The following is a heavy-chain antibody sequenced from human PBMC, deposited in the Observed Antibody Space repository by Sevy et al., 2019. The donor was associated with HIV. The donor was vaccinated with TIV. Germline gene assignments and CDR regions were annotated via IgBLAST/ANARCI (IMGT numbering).Heavy chain of an antibody. CDR3: ARVGRLRYDFWSGYLDWFDP. Sequence: VSVKVSCKASGYTFTGYYMHWVRQAPGQGLEWMGWINPNSGGTNYSQKFQGRVTMTRDTSISTAYMELSRRRSDDTALYYCARVGRLRYDFWSGYLDWFDPWGQGTLVTVSS. D-gene: IGHD3-3*01. J-gene: IGHJ5*02. CDR2: INPNSGGT. V-gene: IGHV1-2*02. CDR1: GYTFTGYY.